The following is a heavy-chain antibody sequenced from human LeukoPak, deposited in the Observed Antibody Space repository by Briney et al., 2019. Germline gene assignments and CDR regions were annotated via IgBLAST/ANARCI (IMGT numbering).Heavy chain of an antibody. V-gene: IGHV3-7*01. CDR3: ARQRMFGGYSSSWYNYFDY. Sequence: GGSLRLSCAASGFTFSSYWMSWVRQAPGKGLEWVANIKQVGSEKYYVDSVKGRFTISRDNAKNSLYLQMNSLRAEDTAVYYCARQRMFGGYSSSWYNYFDYWGQGTLVTVSS. D-gene: IGHD6-13*01. CDR2: IKQVGSEK. J-gene: IGHJ4*02. CDR1: GFTFSSYW.